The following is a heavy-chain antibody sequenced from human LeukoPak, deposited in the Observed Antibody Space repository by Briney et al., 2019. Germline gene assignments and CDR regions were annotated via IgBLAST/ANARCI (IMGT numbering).Heavy chain of an antibody. D-gene: IGHD3-22*01. Sequence: PSETLSLTCTVFGGSITSHFWTWIRQPPGKGLQWMGYVYHSGNTNYNPSLKSRVTMSVDTSKNQFSLKLSSVTAADTAVYYCARGNPWLLNYYFDYWGQGTLVTVSS. CDR1: GGSITSHF. J-gene: IGHJ4*02. CDR2: VYHSGNT. V-gene: IGHV4-59*11. CDR3: ARGNPWLLNYYFDY.